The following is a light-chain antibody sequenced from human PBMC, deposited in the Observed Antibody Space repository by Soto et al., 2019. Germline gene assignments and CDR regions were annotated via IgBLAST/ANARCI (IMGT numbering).Light chain of an antibody. J-gene: IGKJ1*01. Sequence: ENVLTHSPGTLSLSPGERVTLSCRASQSVSSSYLAWYQQKPGQAPRLLIYGASSRATGIPDRFSGSGSGTDFTLTISRLEPEDFAVYYCQQYDSLPWTFGQGTNVDIK. V-gene: IGKV3-20*01. CDR3: QQYDSLPWT. CDR2: GAS. CDR1: QSVSSSY.